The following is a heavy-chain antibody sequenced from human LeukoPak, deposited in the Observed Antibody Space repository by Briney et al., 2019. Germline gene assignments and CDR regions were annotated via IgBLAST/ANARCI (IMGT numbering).Heavy chain of an antibody. Sequence: PSETLSLTCTVSGGSISSYYWSWIRQPPGKGLEWIGYIYTSGSTNYNPSLKSRVTISVDTSKNQFSLKLSSVTAADTAVYYCARQSDGYYYYMDVWGKGTTVTVS. J-gene: IGHJ6*03. CDR3: ARQSDGYYYYMDV. V-gene: IGHV4-4*09. CDR2: IYTSGST. CDR1: GGSISSYY.